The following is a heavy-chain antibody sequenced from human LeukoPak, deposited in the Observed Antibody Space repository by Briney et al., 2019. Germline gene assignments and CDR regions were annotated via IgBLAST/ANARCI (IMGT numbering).Heavy chain of an antibody. CDR1: GGSISSSSYY. Sequence: PSETLSLTCTVSGGSISSSSYYWGWIRQPPGKGLEWIGWIYYSGSTYYNPSLKSQVTISVDTSKIQFSLKLSSVTAADTAVYYCARHPGDIVVVRYWFDPWRQGTLVTVSS. CDR2: IYYSGST. D-gene: IGHD2-2*01. J-gene: IGHJ5*02. V-gene: IGHV4-39*01. CDR3: ARHPGDIVVVRYWFDP.